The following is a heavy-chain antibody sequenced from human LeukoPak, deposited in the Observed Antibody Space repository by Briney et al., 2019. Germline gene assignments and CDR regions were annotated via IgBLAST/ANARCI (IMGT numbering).Heavy chain of an antibody. CDR2: IYHSGST. V-gene: IGHV4-30-2*01. D-gene: IGHD1-1*01. CDR3: ARVLNWNDLRNWFDP. CDR1: GGSISSGGYS. J-gene: IGHJ5*02. Sequence: SETLSLTCGVSGGSISSGGYSWSWIRQPPGKGLEWIGYIYHSGSTYYNPSLKSRVTISVNRSKNQFSLKLSSVTAADTAVYYCARVLNWNDLRNWFDPWGQGTLVTVSS.